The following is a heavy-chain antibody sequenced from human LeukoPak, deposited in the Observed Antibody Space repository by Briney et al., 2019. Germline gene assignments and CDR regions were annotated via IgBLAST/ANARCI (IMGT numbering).Heavy chain of an antibody. CDR1: GFTFSSYW. V-gene: IGHV3-74*01. CDR2: MNSDVSSR. CDR3: AREYRSGDFDY. Sequence: GGSLRLSCAASGFTFSSYWMHWVRQAPGKGLVWVSVSRMNSDVSSRSYADSVKGRFTISRDNAKNTLYLQMNSLRAEDTAVYYCAREYRSGDFDYWGQGTLVTVSS. D-gene: IGHD3-10*01. J-gene: IGHJ4*02.